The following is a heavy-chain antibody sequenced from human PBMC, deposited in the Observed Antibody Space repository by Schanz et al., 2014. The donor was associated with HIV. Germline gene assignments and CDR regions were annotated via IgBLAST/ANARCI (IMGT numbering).Heavy chain of an antibody. CDR2: ISSSSSNYI. Sequence: VELVESGGGVVQPGRSLRLSCAASGFTFSSYGMHWVRQAPGKGLEWVSSISSSSSNYIYYADSVKGRFTISRDNAKNSLFLQMNSLRADDTAVYYCARGSGFLDYYYYGMDVWGQGTTVTVSS. CDR3: ARGSGFLDYYYYGMDV. CDR1: GFTFSSYG. J-gene: IGHJ6*02. D-gene: IGHD5-12*01. V-gene: IGHV3-21*01.